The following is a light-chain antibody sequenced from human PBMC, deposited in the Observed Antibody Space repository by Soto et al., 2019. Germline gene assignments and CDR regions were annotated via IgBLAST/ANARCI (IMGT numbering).Light chain of an antibody. V-gene: IGLV1-40*01. CDR2: GNS. CDR1: SSNIGAGYD. Sequence: QSVLTQPPSVSGAPGQRVTISCTGSSSNIGAGYDVHWYQQLPGTAPKLLIYGNSNRPSGVPDRFSGSKSGTSASLAITGLQAEDEADYYCQSYDRSLKVFGGGTQLTVL. J-gene: IGLJ2*01. CDR3: QSYDRSLKV.